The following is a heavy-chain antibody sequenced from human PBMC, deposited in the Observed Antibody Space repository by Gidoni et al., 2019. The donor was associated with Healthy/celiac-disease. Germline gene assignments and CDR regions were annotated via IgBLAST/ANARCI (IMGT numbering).Heavy chain of an antibody. V-gene: IGHV3-48*01. D-gene: IGHD3-16*02. J-gene: IGHJ5*02. CDR1: GFTFSSDS. CDR3: ARGVEDYVWGSYRSNWFDP. CDR2: ISSSSSTI. Sequence: EVQLVESGGGLVQPGGSLRLSCAASGFTFSSDSMNWVRQAPGKGLEWVSYISSSSSTIYYADSVKGRFTISRDNAKNSLYLQMNSLRAEDTAVYYCARGVEDYVWGSYRSNWFDPWGQGTLVTVSS.